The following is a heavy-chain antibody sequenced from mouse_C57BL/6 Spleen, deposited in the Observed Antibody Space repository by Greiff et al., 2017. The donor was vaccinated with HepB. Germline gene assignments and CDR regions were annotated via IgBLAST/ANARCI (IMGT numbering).Heavy chain of an antibody. CDR3: ARCAYYDYPLDY. V-gene: IGHV1-26*01. J-gene: IGHJ2*01. D-gene: IGHD2-4*01. Sequence: EVQLQQSGPELVKPGASVKISCKASGYTFTDYYMNWVKQSHGKSLEWIGDINPNNGGTSYNQKFKGKATLTVDKSSSTAYMELRSLTSEDSAVYYCARCAYYDYPLDYWGQGTTLTVSS. CDR2: INPNNGGT. CDR1: GYTFTDYY.